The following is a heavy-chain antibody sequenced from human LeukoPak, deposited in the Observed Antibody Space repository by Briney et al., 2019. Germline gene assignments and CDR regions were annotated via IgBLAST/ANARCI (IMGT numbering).Heavy chain of an antibody. CDR2: INPNSGGT. CDR3: ARGALYCSGGSCYSRVNYWYFDL. Sequence: GASVKVSCTVSGYTLTELLMHWVRQAPGQGLEWMGRINPNSGGTNYAQKFQGRVTMTRDTSISTAYMELSRLRSDDTAVYYCARGALYCSGGSCYSRVNYWYFDLWGRGTLVTVSS. CDR1: GYTLTELL. J-gene: IGHJ2*01. D-gene: IGHD2-15*01. V-gene: IGHV1-2*06.